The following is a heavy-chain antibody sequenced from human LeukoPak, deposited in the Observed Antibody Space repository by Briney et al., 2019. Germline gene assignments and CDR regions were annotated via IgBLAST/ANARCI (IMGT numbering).Heavy chain of an antibody. Sequence: SETLSLTCAVYGGSFSGYYWSWIRQPPGKGLEWIGEINHSGSTNYNPSLKSRLTISVDTAKNQFSLNLSSLTAADTAVYYCASNGPLLSDTSRYYFDSWGQGTLVTVSS. J-gene: IGHJ4*02. CDR3: ASNGPLLSDTSRYYFDS. D-gene: IGHD3-22*01. CDR2: INHSGST. V-gene: IGHV4-34*01. CDR1: GGSFSGYY.